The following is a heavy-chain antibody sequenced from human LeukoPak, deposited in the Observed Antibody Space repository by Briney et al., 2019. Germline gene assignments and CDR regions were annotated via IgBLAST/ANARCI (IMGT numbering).Heavy chain of an antibody. CDR3: AKGGYYYDSSGYYGDFDY. Sequence: GGSLRLSCAASGFTFSSYAMSWVRQAPGKGLEWVSAISGSGGSTYYADSVKGRFTISRDNSKNTLYLQMNSLRAEDTAVYYCAKGGYYYDSSGYYGDFDYWGQGTLVTVSS. D-gene: IGHD3-22*01. J-gene: IGHJ4*02. CDR1: GFTFSSYA. CDR2: ISGSGGST. V-gene: IGHV3-23*01.